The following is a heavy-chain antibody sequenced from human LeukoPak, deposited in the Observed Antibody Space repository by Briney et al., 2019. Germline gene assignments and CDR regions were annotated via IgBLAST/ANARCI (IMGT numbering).Heavy chain of an antibody. CDR3: ARWYDFWSGYYFDY. CDR2: IYYSGST. J-gene: IGHJ4*02. V-gene: IGHV4-31*03. Sequence: SETLSLTCTVSGGSISSGGYYWSWIRQHPGKGLEWIGYIYYSGSTYYNPSLKSRVTISVDTSKNQFSLKLSSVTAADTAVYYCARWYDFWSGYYFDYWGQGTLVTVSS. CDR1: GGSISSGGYY. D-gene: IGHD3-3*01.